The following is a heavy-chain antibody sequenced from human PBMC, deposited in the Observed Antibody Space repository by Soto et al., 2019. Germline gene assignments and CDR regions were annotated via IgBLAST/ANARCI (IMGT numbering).Heavy chain of an antibody. D-gene: IGHD3-10*01. CDR1: GFTFSSYA. V-gene: IGHV3-23*01. Sequence: HPGGSLRLSCAASGFTFSSYAMSWVRQATGKGLEWVSAISGSGGSTYYADSVKGRFTISRDNSKSTLYLQMNSLRAEDTAVYYCAKGLLYGYYFDYWGQGTLVTVSS. J-gene: IGHJ4*02. CDR2: ISGSGGST. CDR3: AKGLLYGYYFDY.